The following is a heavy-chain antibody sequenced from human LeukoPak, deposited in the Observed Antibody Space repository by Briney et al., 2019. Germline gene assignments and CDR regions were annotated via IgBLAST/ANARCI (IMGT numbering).Heavy chain of an antibody. D-gene: IGHD5-12*01. Sequence: SETLSLTCSVSGDSIRSGTYYWSWIRQPAGKGLEWIGRIYTSGSTSYNPSLKTRVTISVDTSKNQFSLKLTSVTAADTAVYYCARGGGATRIYYWGQGTLVTVSS. J-gene: IGHJ4*02. CDR3: ARGGGATRIYY. CDR1: GDSIRSGTYY. CDR2: IYTSGST. V-gene: IGHV4-61*02.